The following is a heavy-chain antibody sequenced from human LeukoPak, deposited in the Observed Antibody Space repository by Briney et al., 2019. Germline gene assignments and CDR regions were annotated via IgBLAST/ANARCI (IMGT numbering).Heavy chain of an antibody. D-gene: IGHD6-19*01. V-gene: IGHV3-9*03. CDR3: AKDISAVASSVDY. CDR1: GLTFDDYA. Sequence: GRSLSPAWAAYGLTFDDYAIHWVRPAARKWMEWVSGISWYIGSIGHADSVKDSFTISRDNAKNYLYLQTDSLRAEDMALYYCAKDISAVASSVDYWGQGTLVTVSS. J-gene: IGHJ4*02. CDR2: ISWYIGSI.